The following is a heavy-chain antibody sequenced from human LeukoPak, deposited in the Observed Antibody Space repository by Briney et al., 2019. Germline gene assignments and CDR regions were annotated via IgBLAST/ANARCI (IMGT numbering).Heavy chain of an antibody. CDR3: ARDPLGSTTFYYFDY. CDR1: GGTFSSYA. J-gene: IGHJ4*02. D-gene: IGHD2/OR15-2a*01. Sequence: GASVKVSCKASGGTFSSYAISWVRQAPGQGLEWMGGIIPIFGTANYAQKFQGGVTITADESTSTAYMELSSLRSEDTAVYYCARDPLGSTTFYYFDYWGQGTLVTVSS. V-gene: IGHV1-69*13. CDR2: IIPIFGTA.